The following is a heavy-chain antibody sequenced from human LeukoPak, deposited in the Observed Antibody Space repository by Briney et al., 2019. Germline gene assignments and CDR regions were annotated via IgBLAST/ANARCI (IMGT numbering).Heavy chain of an antibody. Sequence: GSLRLSCAASGFTFSSYSMNWVRQAPGKGLEWIGSIYHSGSTYYNPSLKSRVTISVDTSKNQFSLKLSSVTAADTAVYYCARDLIVVPPYYFDYWGQGTLVTVSS. D-gene: IGHD3-22*01. V-gene: IGHV4-38-2*02. J-gene: IGHJ4*02. CDR1: GFTFSSYS. CDR2: IYHSGST. CDR3: ARDLIVVPPYYFDY.